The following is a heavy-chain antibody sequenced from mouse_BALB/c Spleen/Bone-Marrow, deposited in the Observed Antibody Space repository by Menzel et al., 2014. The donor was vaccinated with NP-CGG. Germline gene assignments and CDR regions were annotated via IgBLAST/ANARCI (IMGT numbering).Heavy chain of an antibody. CDR1: GYTFTSYY. D-gene: IGHD2-4*01. CDR3: TRVRDSPFAC. CDR2: INLSNGST. J-gene: IGHJ3*01. Sequence: QVQLKQFGADLVKPGASVKLSCKAFGYTFTSYYMYWVKQRHGQGLEWIGEINLSNGSTKFNEKFKSKATLTVDKSSSTAYKQLSSLTSENSTVYYCTRVRDSPFACWGQGTLVTVSA. V-gene: IGHV1S81*02.